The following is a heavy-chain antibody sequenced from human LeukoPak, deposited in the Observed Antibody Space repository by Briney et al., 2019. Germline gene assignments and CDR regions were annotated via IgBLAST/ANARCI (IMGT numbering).Heavy chain of an antibody. J-gene: IGHJ4*02. CDR1: GFTFDDYA. CDR2: ISWNSGSI. Sequence: GGSLRLSCAASGFTFDDYAMHWVRQAPGKGLEWVSGISWNSGSIGYADSVKGRFTISRDNAKNSLYLQMNSLRAEDTALYYCAKAQLRYFDWWNFDYWGQGTLVTVSS. CDR3: AKAQLRYFDWWNFDY. D-gene: IGHD3-9*01. V-gene: IGHV3-9*01.